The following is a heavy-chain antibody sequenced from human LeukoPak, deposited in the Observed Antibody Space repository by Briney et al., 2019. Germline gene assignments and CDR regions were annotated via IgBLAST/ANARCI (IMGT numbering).Heavy chain of an antibody. Sequence: GGSLRLSCAASGFTFSGSAMHWVRQASGKGLEWVGRIRSKANSYATAYAASVKGRFTISRADSKNTAYLQMNSLKTEDTAVYYCTRYYYDSSGYYYLFDYWGQGTLVTVSS. CDR2: IRSKANSYAT. J-gene: IGHJ4*02. CDR3: TRYYYDSSGYYYLFDY. V-gene: IGHV3-73*01. D-gene: IGHD3-22*01. CDR1: GFTFSGSA.